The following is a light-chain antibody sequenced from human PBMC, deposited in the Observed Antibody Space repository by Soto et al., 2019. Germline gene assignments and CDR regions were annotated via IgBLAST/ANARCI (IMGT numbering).Light chain of an antibody. Sequence: IVMTQSPATLSGTQPDSATVSCRASQSVSSNLAWYQQKPGQAPRLLIYGASTRATGIPARFIGSGSGTEFTLTISSLQSEDFAVYYCQQYNPWPPITFGQGTRLEIK. CDR3: QQYNPWPPIT. J-gene: IGKJ5*01. CDR1: QSVSSN. CDR2: GAS. V-gene: IGKV3-15*01.